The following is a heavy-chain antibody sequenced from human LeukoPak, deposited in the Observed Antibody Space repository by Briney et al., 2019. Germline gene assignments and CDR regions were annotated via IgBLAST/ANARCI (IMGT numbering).Heavy chain of an antibody. CDR2: INHSGST. CDR3: ASRGYSYGRIFDY. Sequence: KPSETLSLTCAVYGGSFSGYYWSWIRQPPGKGLEWIGEINHSGSTNYNPSLKSRVTISVDTSKNQFSLKLSSVTAADTAVYYCASRGYSYGRIFDYWGQGTLVTVSS. D-gene: IGHD5-18*01. V-gene: IGHV4-34*01. J-gene: IGHJ4*02. CDR1: GGSFSGYY.